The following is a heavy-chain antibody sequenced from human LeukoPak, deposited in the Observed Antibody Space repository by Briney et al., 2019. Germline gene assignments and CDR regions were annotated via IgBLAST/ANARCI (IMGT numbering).Heavy chain of an antibody. CDR2: IRYDGSNK. Sequence: PGGSLRLSCAASGFTFSDYGMHWVRQAPGRGLEWVAFIRYDGSNKYYADSVKGRFTISRDNSKNTLYLQMNSLRAEDTAVYYCAKFSADIVVVVAATTTFDYWGQGTLVTVSS. D-gene: IGHD2-15*01. J-gene: IGHJ4*02. V-gene: IGHV3-30*02. CDR1: GFTFSDYG. CDR3: AKFSADIVVVVAATTTFDY.